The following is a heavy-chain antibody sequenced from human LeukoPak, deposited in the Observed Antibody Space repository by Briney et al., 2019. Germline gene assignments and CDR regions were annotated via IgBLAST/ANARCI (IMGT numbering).Heavy chain of an antibody. D-gene: IGHD6-19*01. CDR1: GFAVSSNY. V-gene: IGHV3-53*01. Sequence: PGGSLRLSCAASGFAVSSNYMSWVRQAPGKGLEWVSLIYSGGSTYYADSVKGRFTISRDNSKNTLSLQMNSLRAEDTAVYYCARDRIAVTSYGMDVWGQGTTVTVSS. CDR2: IYSGGST. J-gene: IGHJ6*02. CDR3: ARDRIAVTSYGMDV.